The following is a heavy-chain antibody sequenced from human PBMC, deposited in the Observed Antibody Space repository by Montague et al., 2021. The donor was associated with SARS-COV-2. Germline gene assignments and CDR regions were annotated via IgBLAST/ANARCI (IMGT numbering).Heavy chain of an antibody. V-gene: IGHV2-5*02. D-gene: IGHD3-9*01. J-gene: IGHJ2*01. Sequence: PALVTPTQTLTLTCTFSGFSLSTSGVGVGWIRQPPGKALEWLALIYWDDDKRYSPSLKSRLTITKDTSKNQVVLTMTNMDPVDTATYYCAHKTGLRYFDWLFQTNPTGGYFDLGGRGALVTVSS. CDR1: GFSLSTSGVG. CDR3: AHKTGLRYFDWLFQTNPTGGYFDL. CDR2: IYWDDDK.